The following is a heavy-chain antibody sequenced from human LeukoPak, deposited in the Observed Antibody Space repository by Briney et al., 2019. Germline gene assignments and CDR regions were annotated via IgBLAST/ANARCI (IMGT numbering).Heavy chain of an antibody. J-gene: IGHJ3*02. Sequence: PSETLSLTCTVSGGSISSYYWSWIRQPPGKGLEWIGYIYTSGSTNYNPSLKSRVTISVDTSKNQFSLKLSSVTAADTAVYYCARHRGYGSRLDAFDIWGQGTMVTVSS. CDR2: IYTSGST. D-gene: IGHD6-13*01. CDR1: GGSISSYY. CDR3: ARHRGYGSRLDAFDI. V-gene: IGHV4-4*09.